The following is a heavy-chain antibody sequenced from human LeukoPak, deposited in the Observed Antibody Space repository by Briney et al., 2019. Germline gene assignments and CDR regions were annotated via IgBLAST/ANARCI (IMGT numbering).Heavy chain of an antibody. CDR1: GYTFTGYY. D-gene: IGHD5-12*01. Sequence: ASVKVSCKASGYTFTGYYMHWVRQAPGQGLEWMGWINPNGGGTNYAQKFQGRVTMTSDTSTTTVYMEMNSLRPEDTAVYSCARRYSGYDFGYWGQGTLVTVSS. V-gene: IGHV1-2*02. CDR2: INPNGGGT. CDR3: ARRYSGYDFGY. J-gene: IGHJ4*02.